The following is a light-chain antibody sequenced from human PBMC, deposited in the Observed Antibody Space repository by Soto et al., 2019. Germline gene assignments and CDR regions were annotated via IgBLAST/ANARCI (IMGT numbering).Light chain of an antibody. CDR2: LNSDGSH. V-gene: IGLV4-69*01. CDR3: QTWGTGDV. J-gene: IGLJ1*01. CDR1: SGHSSYA. Sequence: QLVLTQSPSASASXGASVXLTCTLSSGHSSYAIAWHQQQPEKGPRYLMKLNSDGSHSKGDGIPDRFSGSSSGAERYLTISSLQSEDEADYYCQTWGTGDVFGTGTKLTVL.